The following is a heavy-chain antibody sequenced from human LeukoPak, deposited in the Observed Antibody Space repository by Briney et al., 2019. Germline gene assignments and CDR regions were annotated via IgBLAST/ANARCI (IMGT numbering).Heavy chain of an antibody. CDR2: INHSGST. Sequence: MSSETLSLTCAVSGGSFSGYYWSWIRQPPGKGLEGIGEINHSGSTNYNPSLKSRVTISVDTSKNQFSLKLSSVTAADTAVYYCAYSTSVAGNGWGQVILVSVSS. D-gene: IGHD6-19*01. CDR1: GGSFSGYY. J-gene: IGHJ4*02. V-gene: IGHV4-34*01. CDR3: AYSTSVAGNG.